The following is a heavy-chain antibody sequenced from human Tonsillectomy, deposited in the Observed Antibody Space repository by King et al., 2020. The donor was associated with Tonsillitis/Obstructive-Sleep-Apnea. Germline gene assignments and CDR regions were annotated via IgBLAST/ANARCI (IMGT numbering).Heavy chain of an antibody. V-gene: IGHV3-33*01. D-gene: IGHD3-3*01. Sequence: VQLVESGGGVVQPGRSLRLSCAASGFTFSSYGMHWVRQAPGKGLEWVAVIWYDGSNKYYADSVKGRFTISRDNSKNTLYLQMNRLRAEDTAVYYCARDFWSGQKGIDYWGQGTLVTVSS. CDR1: GFTFSSYG. J-gene: IGHJ4*02. CDR2: IWYDGSNK. CDR3: ARDFWSGQKGIDY.